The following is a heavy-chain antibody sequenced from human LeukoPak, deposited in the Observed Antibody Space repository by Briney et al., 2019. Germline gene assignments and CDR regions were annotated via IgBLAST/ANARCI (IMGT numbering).Heavy chain of an antibody. V-gene: IGHV3-21*01. Sequence: GGSLRLSCAASGFTFSSYSMNWVRQAPGEGLEWVSSISSSSSYIYYADSVKGRFTISRDNAKNSLYLQMNSLRAEDTAVYYCARGSYDYVWGSSRNWFDPWGQGTLVTVSS. D-gene: IGHD3-16*01. J-gene: IGHJ5*02. CDR3: ARGSYDYVWGSSRNWFDP. CDR2: ISSSSSYI. CDR1: GFTFSSYS.